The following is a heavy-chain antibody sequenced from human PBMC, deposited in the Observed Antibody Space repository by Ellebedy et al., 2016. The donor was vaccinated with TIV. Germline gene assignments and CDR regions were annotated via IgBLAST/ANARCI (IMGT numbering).Heavy chain of an antibody. V-gene: IGHV3-21*04. CDR1: GFTFSRFN. D-gene: IGHD3/OR15-3a*01. CDR2: ITDSSSHF. J-gene: IGHJ5*01. Sequence: PGGSLRLSCAVSGFTFSRFNMNWVRQVPGKGLEWVSSITDSSSHFYYADSVKGRFTISRDNAKTSLYLQMNSLRAEDTAVYYCAREDWGAYDPWGQGTLVTVSS. CDR3: AREDWGAYDP.